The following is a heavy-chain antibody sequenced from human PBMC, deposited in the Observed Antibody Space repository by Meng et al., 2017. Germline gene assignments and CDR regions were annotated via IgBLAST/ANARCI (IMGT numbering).Heavy chain of an antibody. CDR3: ARQRDLLGPGPLERRFRNDYYYYGMDD. V-gene: IGHV5-51*01. CDR1: GYSFTSYW. D-gene: IGHD1-1*01. J-gene: IGHJ6*02. CDR2: IYPGDSET. Sequence: KVSCKGSGYSFTSYWIGWVRQMPGKGLEWMGIIYPGDSETRYSPSFQGQVTISADKSISTAYLQWSSLKASNTAMYYCARQRDLLGPGPLERRFRNDYYYYGMDDWGQGTTVTVSS.